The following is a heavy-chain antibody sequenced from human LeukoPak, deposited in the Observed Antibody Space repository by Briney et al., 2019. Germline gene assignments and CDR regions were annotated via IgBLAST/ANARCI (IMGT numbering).Heavy chain of an antibody. J-gene: IGHJ4*02. CDR3: ARDVGSGWFDY. V-gene: IGHV3-9*01. Sequence: GRSLRLSCAASGFAFDDYAMHWVRQAPGKGLEWVSGISWNSGSIGYADSVKGRFTISRGNAKNSLFLQMNSLRAEDTAVYYCARDVGSGWFDYWGQGTLVTVSS. CDR1: GFAFDDYA. CDR2: ISWNSGSI. D-gene: IGHD6-19*01.